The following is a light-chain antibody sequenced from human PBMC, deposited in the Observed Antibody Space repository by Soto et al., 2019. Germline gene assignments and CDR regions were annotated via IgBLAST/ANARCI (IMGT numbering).Light chain of an antibody. Sequence: QSALTQPASVSGSPGQSITISCTGTSSDVGGYNYVSWYQQQSGKAPKLMIHEVSNRPSGVSNRFSGSKSGNTAYLTISGLQVEDEAEYLCSSKRDSSTLFIFGTGTKLTV. CDR1: SSDVGGYNY. J-gene: IGLJ1*01. V-gene: IGLV2-14*01. CDR2: EVS. CDR3: SSKRDSSTLFI.